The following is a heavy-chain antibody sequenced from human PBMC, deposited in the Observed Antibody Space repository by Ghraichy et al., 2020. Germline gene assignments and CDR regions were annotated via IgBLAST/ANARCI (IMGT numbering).Heavy chain of an antibody. CDR1: GFTFSSYG. D-gene: IGHD2-21*02. CDR3: AREEVVTANLDY. Sequence: GGSLRLSCAASGFTFSSYGMHWVRQAPGKGLEWVAVIWYDGSNKYYADSVKGRFTISRDNSKNTLYLQMNSLRAEDTAVYYCAREEVVTANLDYWGQGTLVTVSS. CDR2: IWYDGSNK. V-gene: IGHV3-33*01. J-gene: IGHJ4*02.